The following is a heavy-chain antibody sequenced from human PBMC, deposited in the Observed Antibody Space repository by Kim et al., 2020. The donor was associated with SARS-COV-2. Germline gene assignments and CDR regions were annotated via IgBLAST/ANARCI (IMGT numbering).Heavy chain of an antibody. V-gene: IGHV1-18*01. D-gene: IGHD6-19*01. Sequence: GWISAYHGNTNCDQKLQGRVTMTTDTATSTAYMELRSLRSDDTAVYYCARDGGHPQWLTYYYYYGMDVWGQGTTVTVSS. CDR2: ISAYHGNT. J-gene: IGHJ6*02. CDR3: ARDGGHPQWLTYYYYYGMDV.